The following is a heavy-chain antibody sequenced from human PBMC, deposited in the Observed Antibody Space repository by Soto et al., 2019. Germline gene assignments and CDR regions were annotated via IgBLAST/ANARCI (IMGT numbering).Heavy chain of an antibody. CDR3: ARSYSGSYFVDY. D-gene: IGHD1-26*01. CDR1: GGTFSSYA. J-gene: IGHJ4*02. Sequence: GASVKVSCKASGGTFSSYAISWVRQAPGQGLEWMGGIIPIFGTANYAQKFQGRVTITADESTSTAYMELSSLRSEDTAVYYCARSYSGSYFVDYWGQGTLVTVSS. CDR2: IIPIFGTA. V-gene: IGHV1-69*13.